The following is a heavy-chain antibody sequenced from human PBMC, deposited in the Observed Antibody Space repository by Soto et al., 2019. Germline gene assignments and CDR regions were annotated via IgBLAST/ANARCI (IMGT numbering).Heavy chain of an antibody. J-gene: IGHJ4*02. CDR1: GFIFENSG. V-gene: IGHV3-9*01. Sequence: EVQLVESGGGLVQPGRSLRLSCAASGFIFENSGMQWVRQAPGTGLEWVSGISWNSGNIGYADSVKGRFSISRDNAKKPLYLQMNSLRPDDTAFYFCVKAGVRDLIVEVPVYFDIWGLGTLVTVSS. D-gene: IGHD2-21*01. CDR3: VKAGVRDLIVEVPVYFDI. CDR2: ISWNSGNI.